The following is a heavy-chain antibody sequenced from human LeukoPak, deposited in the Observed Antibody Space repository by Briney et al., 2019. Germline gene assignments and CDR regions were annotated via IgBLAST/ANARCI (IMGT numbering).Heavy chain of an antibody. CDR2: INHSGST. CDR3: ARGWGTKGNY. V-gene: IGHV4-34*01. J-gene: IGHJ4*02. CDR1: GFTFSDYY. D-gene: IGHD3-16*01. Sequence: KPGGSLRLSCAASGFTFSDYYMSWIRQPPGKGLEWIGEINHSGSTNYNPSLKSRVTISVDTSKNQFSLKLSSVTAADTAVYYCARGWGTKGNYWGQGTLVTVSS.